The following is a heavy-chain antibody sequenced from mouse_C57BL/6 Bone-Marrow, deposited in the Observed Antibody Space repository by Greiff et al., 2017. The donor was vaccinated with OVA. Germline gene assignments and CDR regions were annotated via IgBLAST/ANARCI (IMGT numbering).Heavy chain of an antibody. J-gene: IGHJ4*01. CDR1: GFTFTDYY. CDR3: ARSLTGLYAMDN. V-gene: IGHV7-3*01. D-gene: IGHD4-1*01. CDR2: IRNKANGYTT. Sequence: EVQLQESGGGLVQPGGSLSLSCAASGFTFTDYYMSWVRQPPGKALAWLGFIRNKANGYTTEYSASVKGRFTISRENSQSIRYLQMNALRAEDSATYYCARSLTGLYAMDNWGQGTSVTVTA.